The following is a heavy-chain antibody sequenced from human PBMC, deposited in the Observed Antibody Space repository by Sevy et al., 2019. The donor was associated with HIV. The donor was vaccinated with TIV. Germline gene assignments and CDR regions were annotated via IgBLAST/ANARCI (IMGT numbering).Heavy chain of an antibody. CDR1: GYTFTSYG. Sequence: ASVKVSCKASGYTFTSYGISWVRQAPGQGLEWMGWISAYNGNTNYAQKLQGRVTMTTDTSTSTAYMELRSLRSDDTAVYYCARGQNYYDSSGYPLDYWVQGTLVTVSS. J-gene: IGHJ4*02. V-gene: IGHV1-18*01. CDR3: ARGQNYYDSSGYPLDY. D-gene: IGHD3-22*01. CDR2: ISAYNGNT.